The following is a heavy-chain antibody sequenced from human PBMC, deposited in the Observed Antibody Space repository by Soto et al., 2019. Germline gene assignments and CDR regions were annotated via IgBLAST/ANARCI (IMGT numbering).Heavy chain of an antibody. D-gene: IGHD1-1*01. Sequence: QVHLVQSGAEVKKPGASVKVSCRASGYTFTSYGIAWVRQARGQGLEWMGWISAHNGNTDYAQKLQGRVIVTRDTATCTASMELRSLISDDTAVYYCARGRYGDYWGQGALVTVSS. J-gene: IGHJ4*02. CDR1: GYTFTSYG. CDR3: ARGRYGDY. V-gene: IGHV1-18*01. CDR2: ISAHNGNT.